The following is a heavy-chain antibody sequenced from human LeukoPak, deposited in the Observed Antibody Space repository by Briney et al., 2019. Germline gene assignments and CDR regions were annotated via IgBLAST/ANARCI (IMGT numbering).Heavy chain of an antibody. V-gene: IGHV3-48*02. J-gene: IGHJ4*02. D-gene: IGHD3-22*01. CDR3: ARDLNLYDSSGYYPR. CDR2: ISSSSGTI. CDR1: GFTFSSYS. Sequence: PGGSLRLSCAASGFTFSSYSMNWVRQAPGKGLEWVSYISSSSGTIYYADSVKGRFTISRDNAENSLYLQMNSLGDEDTAVYYCARDLNLYDSSGYYPRWGQGTLVTVSS.